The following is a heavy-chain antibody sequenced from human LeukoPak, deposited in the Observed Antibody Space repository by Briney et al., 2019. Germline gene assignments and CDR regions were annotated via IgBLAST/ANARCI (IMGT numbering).Heavy chain of an antibody. V-gene: IGHV3-11*01. CDR3: ATDGAGFDT. Sequence: GRSLRLSCAASGFTFNDYYMSWNRQAPGKGLEWLSYINIGGTNTHYADSVKGRFTISRDNAKKSLYLEMNNLRAEDTAVYYCATDGAGFDTWGQGVLVTVSS. J-gene: IGHJ5*02. CDR1: GFTFNDYY. CDR2: INIGGTNT.